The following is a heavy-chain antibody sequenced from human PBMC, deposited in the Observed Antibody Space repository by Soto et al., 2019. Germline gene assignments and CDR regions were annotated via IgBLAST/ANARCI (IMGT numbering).Heavy chain of an antibody. J-gene: IGHJ4*02. CDR1: GFTFSNFA. Sequence: EVQLLESGGGLVQPGGSLKLSCAASGFTFSNFAMNWVRQAPGKGPEWVSLINGGGTSTYYADFVKGRFTGSRDNSVNAVVWQMSSRGGEGTAVYVGAMGLPCVGLIHVVFGSLGQGSLVSVSS. CDR2: INGGGTST. V-gene: IGHV3-23*03. D-gene: IGHD3-22*01. CDR3: AMGLPCVGLIHVVFGS.